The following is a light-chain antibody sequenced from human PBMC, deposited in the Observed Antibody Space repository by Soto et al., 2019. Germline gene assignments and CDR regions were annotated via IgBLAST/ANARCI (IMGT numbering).Light chain of an antibody. CDR1: SSTIGAGYD. Sequence: SVLTQPPSVSGAPGQRVTISCTGSSSTIGAGYDVHWYQHLPGTAPKLLIYENSNRPSGVPDRFSGSKSGTSGSLDITGLQAEDEADYYCRSYDSSLSVWMFGGGTKVTVL. CDR2: ENS. V-gene: IGLV1-40*01. J-gene: IGLJ3*02. CDR3: RSYDSSLSVWM.